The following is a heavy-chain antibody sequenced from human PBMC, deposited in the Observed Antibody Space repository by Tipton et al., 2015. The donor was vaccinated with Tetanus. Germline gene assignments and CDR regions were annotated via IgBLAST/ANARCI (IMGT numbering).Heavy chain of an antibody. CDR3: AREADCSGGSCFSGDFDK. CDR1: GFIFSSYG. D-gene: IGHD2-15*01. J-gene: IGHJ4*02. V-gene: IGHV3-33*01. Sequence: SLRLSCAASGFIFSSYGIHWVRQAPGKGLEWVAVSWYDGTDKYYADSVKGRFTISRDNSKNTLYLQMNSLRAEDTAVYYCAREADCSGGSCFSGDFDKWGQGTQVTVSS. CDR2: SWYDGTDK.